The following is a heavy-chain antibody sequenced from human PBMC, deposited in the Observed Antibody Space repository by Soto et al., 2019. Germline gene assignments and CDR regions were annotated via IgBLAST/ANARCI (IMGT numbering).Heavy chain of an antibody. CDR2: IDFTSNSI. V-gene: IGHV3-11*01. CDR1: GFSFSDYY. Sequence: QVQLVESGGGLVKPGGSLRLSCAASGFSFSDYYMSWIRQAPGKGLEWVSYIDFTSNSIYYADSVKGRFTISRDNAKNSLYLPMNRLRAEDTAVYSCARYIEPPGLFFDYWGQGTLVTVSS. CDR3: ARYIEPPGLFFDY. J-gene: IGHJ4*02. D-gene: IGHD6-13*01.